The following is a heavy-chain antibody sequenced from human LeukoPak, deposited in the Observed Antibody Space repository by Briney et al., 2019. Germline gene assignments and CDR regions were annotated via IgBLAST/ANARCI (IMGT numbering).Heavy chain of an antibody. J-gene: IGHJ4*02. Sequence: PGGSLRLSCAASGLNVSRNYMSWVRQAPGKGLEWVSVIYSGGNIYYADAVKGRFTISRDNSKNTLYLQMNSLRADDTAVYYCASQGRAVRERFRVGVTLDHWGQGTLVTVSS. CDR1: GLNVSRNY. V-gene: IGHV3-66*04. CDR3: ASQGRAVRERFRVGVTLDH. CDR2: IYSGGNI. D-gene: IGHD1-26*01.